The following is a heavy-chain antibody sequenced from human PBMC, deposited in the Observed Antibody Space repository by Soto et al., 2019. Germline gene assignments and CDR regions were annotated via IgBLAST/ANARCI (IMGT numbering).Heavy chain of an antibody. CDR3: ARVKGQWLIVFDI. J-gene: IGHJ3*02. V-gene: IGHV3-74*01. D-gene: IGHD6-19*01. Sequence: EVQLVESGGGLVQPGASLRLSCAASGFTFSSYWMHWVRQAPGKGLVLVSRINGDGSSTSYADSVKGRFTISRDNAKNTLYLQMNSLRAEDTAMYYCARVKGQWLIVFDIWGQGTMVTVSS. CDR2: INGDGSST. CDR1: GFTFSSYW.